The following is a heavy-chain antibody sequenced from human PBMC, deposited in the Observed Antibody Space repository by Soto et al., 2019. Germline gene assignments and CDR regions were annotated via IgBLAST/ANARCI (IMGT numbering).Heavy chain of an antibody. V-gene: IGHV4-31*03. CDR1: VCSVISGGYY. CDR2: IYYTGST. CDR3: ARDYLEWSDYYTGSLYGLEV. Sequence: SSTXSLTCTFSVCSVISGGYYLNWIRLHPGNGLEWIGSIYYTGSTYYNPSLRSRVVIPIHTSENQFSLRMSAVTAADTAVYYCARDYLEWSDYYTGSLYGLEVWGPGTTVKVYS. D-gene: IGHD3-3*01. J-gene: IGHJ6*01.